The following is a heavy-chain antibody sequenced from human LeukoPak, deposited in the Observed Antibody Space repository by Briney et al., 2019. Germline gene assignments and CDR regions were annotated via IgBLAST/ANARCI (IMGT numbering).Heavy chain of an antibody. D-gene: IGHD2-21*01. CDR1: GYTFTSYH. V-gene: IGHV1-46*01. J-gene: IGHJ4*02. Sequence: ASVKVSCKASGYTFTSYHMHWVRQAPGQGLEWMGIINPSGGRTSYAQKFQGRVTMTRDMSTSTVYMELNSLRAEDTAVYYCARDSPNEAILWWSIDYWGQGTLVTVSS. CDR3: ARDSPNEAILWWSIDY. CDR2: INPSGGRT.